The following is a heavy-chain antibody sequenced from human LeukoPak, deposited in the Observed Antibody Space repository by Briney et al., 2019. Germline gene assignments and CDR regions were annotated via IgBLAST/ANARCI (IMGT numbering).Heavy chain of an antibody. J-gene: IGHJ5*02. CDR1: GLTFSRYW. CDR2: INGDGSTT. V-gene: IGHV3-74*01. Sequence: GGSLRLSCAASGLTFSRYWMHWVRQAPGKGLVWVSRINGDGSTTSYADSVKGRFTISRDNAQNTLYLEMNRLRAEDAAVYYCVGTVEVDAGFDPWGQGTLVTVSS. D-gene: IGHD4-23*01. CDR3: VGTVEVDAGFDP.